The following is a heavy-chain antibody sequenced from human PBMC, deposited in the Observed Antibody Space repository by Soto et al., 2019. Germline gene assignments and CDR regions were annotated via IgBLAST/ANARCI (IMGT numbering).Heavy chain of an antibody. CDR2: IYHSGST. Sequence: SDSLSLTCAVCGGTVYVAVCSWTLQTPGKGLDFIGYIYHSGSTSYNPSLKSRVTISMDTSKNQFSLRLSSVTAAETAVYYCARAGIIQVSYAMDVWGEGTTVTVSS. V-gene: IGHV4-59*02. D-gene: IGHD3-3*01. J-gene: IGHJ6*04. CDR1: GGTVYVAV. CDR3: ARAGIIQVSYAMDV.